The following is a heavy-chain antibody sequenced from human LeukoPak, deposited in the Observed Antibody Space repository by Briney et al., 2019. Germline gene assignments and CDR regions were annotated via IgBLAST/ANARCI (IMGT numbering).Heavy chain of an antibody. CDR2: ISDSGGST. Sequence: TGGSLRLSCAASGFTFSSYAMSWVRQAPGKGLEWVSSISDSGGSTHYADSVRGRFTISRDNSKNTLYLQMNSLRAEDTAPYYCAKGMFYYGSGSSDYWGRGTLVTVSS. D-gene: IGHD3-10*01. CDR3: AKGMFYYGSGSSDY. J-gene: IGHJ4*02. V-gene: IGHV3-23*01. CDR1: GFTFSSYA.